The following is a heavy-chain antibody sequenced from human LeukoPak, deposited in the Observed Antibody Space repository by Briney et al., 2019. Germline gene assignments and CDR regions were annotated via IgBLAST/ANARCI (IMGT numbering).Heavy chain of an antibody. CDR2: ISSSSSYI. V-gene: IGHV3-21*01. D-gene: IGHD3-10*01. Sequence: AGGSLRLSCAASGFTFSSYSMNWVRQAPGKGLEWVSSISSSSSYIYYADSVKGRFTISRDNAKNSLYLRMNSLRAEDTAVYYCARDGAITMVRGVTFDYWGQGTLVTVS. J-gene: IGHJ4*02. CDR1: GFTFSSYS. CDR3: ARDGAITMVRGVTFDY.